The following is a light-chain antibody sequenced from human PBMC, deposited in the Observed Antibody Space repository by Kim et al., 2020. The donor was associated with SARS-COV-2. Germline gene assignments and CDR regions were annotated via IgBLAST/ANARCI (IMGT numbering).Light chain of an antibody. Sequence: APGKTASIMWEGNNMGAKGVNWYQRRPGQAAVLVVSDDGDRPTGIPERFSGSKCGNTATLTIRRVEAGDEADYYCQVWDSSSDHVIFGGGTQLTVL. CDR3: QVWDSSSDHVI. V-gene: IGLV3-21*03. J-gene: IGLJ2*01. CDR2: DDG. CDR1: NMGAKG.